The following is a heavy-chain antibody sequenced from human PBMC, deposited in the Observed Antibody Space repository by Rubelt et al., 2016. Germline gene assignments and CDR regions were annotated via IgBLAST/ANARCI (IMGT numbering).Heavy chain of an antibody. CDR1: GGTFSSYA. D-gene: IGHD4-17*01. V-gene: IGHV1-69*04. J-gene: IGHJ6*02. CDR3: AREETTDVSYGMDV. Sequence: KPGSSVKVSCKASGGTFSSYAISWVRQAPGQGLEWMGRIIPILGIANYAQKFQGRVTITADKSTSTAYMELSSLRSEDTAVYYCAREETTDVSYGMDVWGQGTTVTVSS. CDR2: IIPILGIA.